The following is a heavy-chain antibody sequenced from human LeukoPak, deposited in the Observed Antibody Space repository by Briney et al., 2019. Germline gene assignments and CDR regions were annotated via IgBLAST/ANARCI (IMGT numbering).Heavy chain of an antibody. CDR3: ARVRSSSHYGAFDI. Sequence: PGGSLRLSCAASGFTFSSYGMHWVRQAPGKGLEWVAVIWYDGSNKYYADSVKGRFTISRDNSKNTLYLQMNSLRAEDTAVYYCARVRSSSHYGAFDIWGQGTMVTVSS. CDR1: GFTFSSYG. V-gene: IGHV3-33*01. CDR2: IWYDGSNK. J-gene: IGHJ3*02. D-gene: IGHD2-2*01.